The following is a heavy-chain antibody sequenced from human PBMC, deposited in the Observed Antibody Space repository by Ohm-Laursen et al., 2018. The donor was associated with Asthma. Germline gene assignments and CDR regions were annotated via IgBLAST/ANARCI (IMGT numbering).Heavy chain of an antibody. D-gene: IGHD1-26*01. CDR1: GFTFSSYG. Sequence: GSLRLSCAASGFTFSSYGMHWVRQVPGKGLEWVASISTASTFIYYADSVRGRFTTSRDNAKNSVYLQMNSLRAEDTALYYCARIGPEWELPGREYSLHHWGQGIQVTVSS. CDR3: ARIGPEWELPGREYSLHH. CDR2: ISTASTFI. J-gene: IGHJ1*01. V-gene: IGHV3-21*01.